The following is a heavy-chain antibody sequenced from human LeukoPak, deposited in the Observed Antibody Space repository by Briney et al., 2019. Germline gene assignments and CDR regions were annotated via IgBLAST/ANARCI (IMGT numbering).Heavy chain of an antibody. CDR3: ARVRAAAVPYYFDY. D-gene: IGHD6-13*01. Sequence: SETLSLTCTVSGGSISSYYWSWIRQPPGKGLEWIGSIYYSGSTYYNAPLKSRVTISVDTSKNQFSLKVRSVTAADTAVYYCARVRAAAVPYYFDYWGQGTLVTVSS. J-gene: IGHJ4*02. CDR2: IYYSGST. CDR1: GGSISSYY. V-gene: IGHV4-59*12.